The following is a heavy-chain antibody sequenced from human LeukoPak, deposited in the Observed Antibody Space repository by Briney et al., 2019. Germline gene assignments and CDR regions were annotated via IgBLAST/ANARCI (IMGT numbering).Heavy chain of an antibody. J-gene: IGHJ4*02. CDR1: GYSFVSYW. CDR2: IYPGDSDT. Sequence: GESLKISCKGSGYSFVSYWIGWVRQMPGKGLEWMGIIYPGDSDTRYSPTFQGQVTISADKSISTAYLQWSSLKASDTAMYYCARRYCSGGSCNALDYWGQGTQVTVSS. V-gene: IGHV5-51*01. CDR3: ARRYCSGGSCNALDY. D-gene: IGHD2-15*01.